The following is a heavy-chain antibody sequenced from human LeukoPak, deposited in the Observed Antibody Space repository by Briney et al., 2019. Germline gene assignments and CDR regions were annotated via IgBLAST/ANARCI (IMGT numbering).Heavy chain of an antibody. Sequence: TGGSLRLSCAASGFTFSSYEMIWVRQAPGKGLEWVSYISSGSSTIYYADSVKGRFTISRDNAKNSLYLQMNSLRAEDTAVYYCAREGFGEFAEPFDYWGQGTLVTVSS. V-gene: IGHV3-48*03. J-gene: IGHJ4*02. D-gene: IGHD3-10*01. CDR2: ISSGSSTI. CDR3: AREGFGEFAEPFDY. CDR1: GFTFSSYE.